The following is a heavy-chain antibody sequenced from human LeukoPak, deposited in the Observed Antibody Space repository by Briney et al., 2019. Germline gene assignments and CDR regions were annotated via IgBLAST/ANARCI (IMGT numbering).Heavy chain of an antibody. J-gene: IGHJ4*02. CDR3: ARVSDDSSGYFQLGY. CDR2: ISSSGSTL. D-gene: IGHD3-22*01. Sequence: AGGSLRLSCVVSGFTFSSFEMHWVRQAPGRGLEWVSYISSSGSTLYYADSVKGRFSISRDNAKNSLYLQMNSLRAEDTAVYYCARVSDDSSGYFQLGYWGQGTLVTVSS. V-gene: IGHV3-48*03. CDR1: GFTFSSFE.